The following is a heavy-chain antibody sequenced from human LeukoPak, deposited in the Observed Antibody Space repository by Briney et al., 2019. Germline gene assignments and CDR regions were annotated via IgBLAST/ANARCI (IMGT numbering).Heavy chain of an antibody. D-gene: IGHD6-19*01. CDR3: ARDYGRIGYSSGCHGF. J-gene: IGHJ3*01. Sequence: GGSLTLSCAASGFTFSSYSMNWVRQAPGKGLEGGSSISSSSSYIYYADSVKGRFTISRDNAKNSLYLQMNSLRAEDTAVYYCARDYGRIGYSSGCHGFWGQGTMVSVSS. CDR1: GFTFSSYS. CDR2: ISSSSSYI. V-gene: IGHV3-21*01.